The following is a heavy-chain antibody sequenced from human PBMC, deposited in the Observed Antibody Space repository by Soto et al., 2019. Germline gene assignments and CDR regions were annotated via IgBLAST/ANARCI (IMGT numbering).Heavy chain of an antibody. CDR1: DGSISSGHW. CDR2: VVHSGST. J-gene: IGHJ4*02. V-gene: IGHV4-4*02. D-gene: IGHD2-15*01. Sequence: QMQLQESGPGLVKPSGTLSLTCAVSDGSISSGHWWSWVRQPPGKGLEWIGEVVHSGSTNYNPSPQXXVXTXXDKSKNQFYLSLNSIPAADTAVYYCARNGAYCNDYWGQGTLVTVSS. CDR3: ARNGAYCNDY.